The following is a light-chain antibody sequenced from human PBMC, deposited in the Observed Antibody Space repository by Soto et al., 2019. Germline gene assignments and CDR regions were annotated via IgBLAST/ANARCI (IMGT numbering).Light chain of an antibody. Sequence: QSVLTQPPSASGTPGQRVTISCSGSSSNIGSNTVNWYQQLPGTAPKLHIYSNNQRPSGVPDRFSGSKSGTSASLAISGLQSEDEADYYCAAWDDSLNLVFGTGTKLTVL. CDR1: SSNIGSNT. CDR2: SNN. CDR3: AAWDDSLNLV. V-gene: IGLV1-44*01. J-gene: IGLJ1*01.